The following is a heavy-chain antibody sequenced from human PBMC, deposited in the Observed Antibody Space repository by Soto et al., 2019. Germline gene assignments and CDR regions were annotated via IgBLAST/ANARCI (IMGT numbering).Heavy chain of an antibody. D-gene: IGHD2-15*01. CDR3: AKDFLGYCSGGSCGGQDY. V-gene: IGHV3-30*18. CDR2: ISYDGSNK. J-gene: IGHJ4*02. CDR1: GFTFSSYG. Sequence: PGGSLRLSCAASGFTFSSYGMHWVRQAPGKGLEWVAVISYDGSNKYYADSVKGRFTISRDNSKNTLYLQMNSLRAEDTAVYYCAKDFLGYCSGGSCGGQDYWGQGTLVTVSS.